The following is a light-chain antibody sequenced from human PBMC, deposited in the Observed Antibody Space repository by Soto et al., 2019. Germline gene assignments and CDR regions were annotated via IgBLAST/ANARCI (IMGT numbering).Light chain of an antibody. CDR1: QNIRSY. J-gene: IGKJ1*01. Sequence: DIQMTQSPSSLSASVGDRVTITCRASQNIRSYLNWYQQKSGQAPKLLIYATSILHSGVPSRFSGSGSGTEFTLTISSLQPEDFATYYCHQSYSTPHTFGHGTKLEVK. V-gene: IGKV1-39*01. CDR2: ATS. CDR3: HQSYSTPHT.